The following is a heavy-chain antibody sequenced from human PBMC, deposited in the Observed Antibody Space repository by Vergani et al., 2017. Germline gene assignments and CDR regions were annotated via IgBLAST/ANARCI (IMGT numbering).Heavy chain of an antibody. CDR1: GGSISSSNW. V-gene: IGHV4-4*02. D-gene: IGHD3-22*01. Sequence: QVQLQESGPGLVKPSGTLSLTCAVSGGSISSSNWWSWVRQPPGKGLEWIGEIYHSGSTNYNPSLKSRVTISVDTSKNQFSLKLSSVTAADTAVYYCAHSPTTTLYYDSSFDYWGQGTLVTVSS. J-gene: IGHJ4*02. CDR3: AHSPTTTLYYDSSFDY. CDR2: IYHSGST.